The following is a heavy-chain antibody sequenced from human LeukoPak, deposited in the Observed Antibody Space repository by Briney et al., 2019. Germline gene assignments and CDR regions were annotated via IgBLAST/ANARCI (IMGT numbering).Heavy chain of an antibody. CDR2: IRSRANSYAT. Sequence: GGALTLSCAASGFTFSGSTMHWVRQASGKGLERIGRIRSRANSYATAYGASVQGRFIISRDDSRNTAFLQMNSLEAEDTSVYYCTTVQTTMVWGQGALVTVSS. CDR1: GFTFSGST. D-gene: IGHD5-18*01. CDR3: TTVQTTMV. V-gene: IGHV3-73*01. J-gene: IGHJ4*02.